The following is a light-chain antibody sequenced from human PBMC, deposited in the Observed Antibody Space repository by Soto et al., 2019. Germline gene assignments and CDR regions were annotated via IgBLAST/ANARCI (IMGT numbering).Light chain of an antibody. CDR1: SSNIGAGYD. CDR3: QSYDKSLSSSV. Sequence: QAVVTQPPSVSGAPGQRVTISCTGSSSNIGAGYDVHWYQHLPATAPKLLIYGNNNRPSGVPDRFSGSKSGTSASLAITGLQAEDEADFYCQSYDKSLSSSVFGGGTKLTVL. CDR2: GNN. J-gene: IGLJ2*01. V-gene: IGLV1-40*01.